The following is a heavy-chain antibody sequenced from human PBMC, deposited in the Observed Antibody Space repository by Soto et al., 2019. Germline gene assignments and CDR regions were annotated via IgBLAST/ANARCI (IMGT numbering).Heavy chain of an antibody. J-gene: IGHJ4*02. CDR2: LWSNGIKT. D-gene: IGHD3-22*01. Sequence: GGSLRLSCAASGFTFSRYWMSWVRQAPGKGLEWVAGLWSNGIKTSYTDSVQGRFTISRDTSKNILYLQMDSLGAEDTAVYYCARDLYYWSLLIDHWGQGTLVTVSS. CDR1: GFTFSRYW. CDR3: ARDLYYWSLLIDH. V-gene: IGHV3-33*08.